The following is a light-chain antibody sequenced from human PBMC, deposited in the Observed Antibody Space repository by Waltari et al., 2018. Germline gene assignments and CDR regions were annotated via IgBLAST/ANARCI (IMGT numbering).Light chain of an antibody. V-gene: IGKV2-28*01. J-gene: IGKJ1*01. CDR1: QNLLHTNGYNY. CDR3: MQALQSPWS. Sequence: DVVVTQSPLSLPVTPGEPASIPCRSSQNLLHTNGYNYLDWYLQKPGQPPQLLIFLGSNRASGVPDRFSGSGSGTEFTLKISRVEAEDVGVYYCMQALQSPWSFGQGTKVDI. CDR2: LGS.